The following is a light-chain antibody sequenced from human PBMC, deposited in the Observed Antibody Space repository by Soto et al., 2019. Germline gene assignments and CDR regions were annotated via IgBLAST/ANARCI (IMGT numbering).Light chain of an antibody. CDR1: SSNIGSNY. J-gene: IGLJ3*02. Sequence: QSVLTQPPSASGTPGQRVTISCSGSSSNIGSNYVYWYQQLPATAPKLLIDTNNQRPSGVPVRFSGSESGTSASLAISGLRSEDEADYYCAAWDGSLSAWVFGGGTKLTVL. CDR3: AAWDGSLSAWV. V-gene: IGLV1-47*01. CDR2: TNN.